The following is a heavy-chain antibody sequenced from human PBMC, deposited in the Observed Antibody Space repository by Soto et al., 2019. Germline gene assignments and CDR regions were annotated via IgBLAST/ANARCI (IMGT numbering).Heavy chain of an antibody. CDR3: ARDGPLYNWNDEYYYYGMDV. CDR1: GYTFTGYY. CDR2: INPNSGGT. J-gene: IGHJ6*02. D-gene: IGHD1-1*01. V-gene: IGHV1-2*04. Sequence: ASVKVSCKASGYTFTGYYMHWVRQAPGQGLEWMGWINPNSGGTNYAQKFQGWVTMTRDTSISTAYMELSRLRSDDTAVYYRARDGPLYNWNDEYYYYGMDVWGQGTTVTVSS.